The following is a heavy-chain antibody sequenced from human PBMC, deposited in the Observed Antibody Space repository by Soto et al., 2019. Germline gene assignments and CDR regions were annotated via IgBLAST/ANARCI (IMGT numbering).Heavy chain of an antibody. J-gene: IGHJ6*02. CDR1: GFTFSSYA. Sequence: GGSLRLSCAASGFTFSSYAMSWVRQAPGKGLEWVSAISGSGGSTYYADSVKGRFTISRDNSKNTLYLQMNSLRAEDTAVYYCAKDGLNGSIYYYYGMDVWGQGTTVTVS. V-gene: IGHV3-23*01. CDR2: ISGSGGST. D-gene: IGHD3-22*01. CDR3: AKDGLNGSIYYYYGMDV.